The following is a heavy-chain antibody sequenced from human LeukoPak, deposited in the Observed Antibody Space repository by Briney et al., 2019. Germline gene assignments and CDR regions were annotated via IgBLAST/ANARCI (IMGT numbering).Heavy chain of an antibody. CDR3: ARGVVVAATPYNWFDP. J-gene: IGHJ5*02. CDR2: IIPIFGTA. D-gene: IGHD2-15*01. V-gene: IGHV1-69*06. Sequence: SVKVSCKASGYTFTGYYMHWVRQAPGQGLEWMGGIIPIFGTANYAQKFQGRVTITADKSTSTAYMELSSLRSEDTAVYYCARGVVVAATPYNWFDPWGQGTLVTVSS. CDR1: GYTFTGYY.